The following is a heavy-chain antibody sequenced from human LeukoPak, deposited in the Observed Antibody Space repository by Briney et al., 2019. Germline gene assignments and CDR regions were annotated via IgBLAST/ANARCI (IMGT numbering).Heavy chain of an antibody. J-gene: IGHJ3*02. Sequence: GGSLRLSCAASEFTFTSYELNWVRQAPGKGLEWVSYISSSGNTISYADSVKGRFTISRDNAKNSLYLQVISLRAEDTAVCYCARGNSIAARYDAFDIWGQGTMVTVSS. CDR2: ISSSGNTI. D-gene: IGHD6-6*01. CDR1: EFTFTSYE. CDR3: ARGNSIAARYDAFDI. V-gene: IGHV3-48*03.